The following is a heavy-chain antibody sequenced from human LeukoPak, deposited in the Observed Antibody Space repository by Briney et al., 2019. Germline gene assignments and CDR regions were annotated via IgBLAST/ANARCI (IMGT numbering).Heavy chain of an antibody. CDR3: ASDSGTMVRGVTFGHHYYGMDV. V-gene: IGHV3-21*01. D-gene: IGHD3-10*01. Sequence: PGGSLRLSCAASGFTFSSYSMNWVRQAPGKGLEWVSFISSSSSYIYYADSVKGRFTISRDNAKNSLYLQMNSLRAEDTAVYYCASDSGTMVRGVTFGHHYYGMDVWGQGTTVTVSS. CDR2: ISSSSSYI. CDR1: GFTFSSYS. J-gene: IGHJ6*02.